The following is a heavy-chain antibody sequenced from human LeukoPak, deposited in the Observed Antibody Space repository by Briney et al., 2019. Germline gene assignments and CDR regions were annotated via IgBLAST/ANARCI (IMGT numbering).Heavy chain of an antibody. CDR1: GGSISSYY. J-gene: IGHJ6*02. CDR3: ARHDGVGDYYYYYGMDV. Sequence: PSETLSLTCTVSGGSISSYYWSWIRQPPGKGLEWIGYIYYSGSTNYNPSLKSRVTISVDTSKNQFSLKLSSVTAADTAVYYCARHDGVGDYYYYYGMDVWGQGTTVTVSS. CDR2: IYYSGST. V-gene: IGHV4-59*08. D-gene: IGHD2-2*01.